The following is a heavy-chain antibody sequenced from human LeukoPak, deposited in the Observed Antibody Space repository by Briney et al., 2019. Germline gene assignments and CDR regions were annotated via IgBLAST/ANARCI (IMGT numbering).Heavy chain of an antibody. CDR3: AKDEGSGPERYYFDY. CDR1: GFTFDDYA. Sequence: GGSLRLSCAASGFTFDDYAMHWVRQAPGKGLEWVSGISWNSGSIGYADSVKGRFTISRDNAKNSLYLQMNSLRAEDTAVYYCAKDEGSGPERYYFDYWGQGTLVTVSS. D-gene: IGHD6-19*01. CDR2: ISWNSGSI. J-gene: IGHJ4*02. V-gene: IGHV3-9*01.